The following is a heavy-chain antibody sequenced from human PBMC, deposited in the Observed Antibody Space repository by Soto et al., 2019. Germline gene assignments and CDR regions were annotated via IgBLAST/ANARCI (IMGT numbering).Heavy chain of an antibody. V-gene: IGHV3-23*01. CDR1: GFTFSSYA. Sequence: GSLRLSCAASGFTFSSYAMSWVRQAPGKGLEWVSAISGSSGCTYYADSVKGRFTISRDNSKNTLYLQMNSLRAEDTAVYYCARDLYSSSARYFDYWGQGTLVTVSS. J-gene: IGHJ4*02. CDR2: ISGSSGCT. D-gene: IGHD6-6*01. CDR3: ARDLYSSSARYFDY.